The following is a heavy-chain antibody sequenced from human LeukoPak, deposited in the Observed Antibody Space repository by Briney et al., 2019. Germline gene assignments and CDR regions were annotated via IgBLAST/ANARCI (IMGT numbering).Heavy chain of an antibody. CDR3: ARGGSSWSNLYNWFDP. D-gene: IGHD6-13*01. CDR2: INHSGST. J-gene: IGHJ5*02. V-gene: IGHV4-34*01. CDR1: GGSFSGYY. Sequence: SETLSLTCAVYGGSFSGYYWSWIRQPPGKGLEWIGEINHSGSTNYNPSLKSRVTISVDTSKNQFSLKLSSVTAADTAVYYCARGGSSWSNLYNWFDPWGQGTLVTVSS.